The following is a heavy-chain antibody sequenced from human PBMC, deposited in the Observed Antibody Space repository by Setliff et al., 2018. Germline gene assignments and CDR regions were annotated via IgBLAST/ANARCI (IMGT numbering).Heavy chain of an antibody. V-gene: IGHV1-46*01. J-gene: IGHJ3*02. CDR3: ARDVFPYHYEGAFDI. D-gene: IGHD3-22*01. CDR2: INPSSGRT. Sequence: GASVKVSCNASGYTFTSHYMHWVRQAPGLGLEWMGTINPSSGRTSYAQKFQGRVTMTRDTSTSTVHMDMSSLRSEDTAVYYCARDVFPYHYEGAFDIWGQGTMVTVSS. CDR1: GYTFTSHY.